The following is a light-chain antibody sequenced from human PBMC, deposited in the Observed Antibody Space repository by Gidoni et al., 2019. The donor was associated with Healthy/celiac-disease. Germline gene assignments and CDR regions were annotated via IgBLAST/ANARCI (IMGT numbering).Light chain of an antibody. Sequence: DIQLTQSPSTLSASAGDRVTITWYRQKPGEAPSLLISQASILQSGVPSRFSGSGSRTEFTLTINNLQPDDFATYFCQQYNGHPWAFXQXTKVEIK. J-gene: IGKJ1*01. CDR3: QQYNGHPWA. V-gene: IGKV1-5*03. CDR2: QAS.